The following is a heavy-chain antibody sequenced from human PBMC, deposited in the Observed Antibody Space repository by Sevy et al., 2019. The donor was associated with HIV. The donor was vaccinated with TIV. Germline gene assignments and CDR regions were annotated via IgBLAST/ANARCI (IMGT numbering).Heavy chain of an antibody. V-gene: IGHV3-53*01. J-gene: IGHJ4*02. D-gene: IGHD2-15*01. CDR2: IYAGGTA. Sequence: GGSLRLSCVVSGFDIRSNYMSWVRQAPGKGLEWVSHIYAGGTAYYADSVKGRFTFSRDGSKNTVSLQMRSLRVEDSAVYYCASEYCSRGSCFFDYWGQGIQVTVSS. CDR3: ASEYCSRGSCFFDY. CDR1: GFDIRSNY.